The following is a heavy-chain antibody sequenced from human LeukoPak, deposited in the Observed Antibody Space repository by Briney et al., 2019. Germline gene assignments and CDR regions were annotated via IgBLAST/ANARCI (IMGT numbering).Heavy chain of an antibody. CDR3: TGNYYGSGSYADFDY. D-gene: IGHD3-10*01. Sequence: GGSLRLSCAASGFTFSGSAMHWVRQASGKGLEWVGRIRSTANGYATAYAASVKGRFTISRDDSKNTAYLQMDSQKTEDTAVYYCTGNYYGSGSYADFDYWGQGTLVTVSS. J-gene: IGHJ4*02. CDR2: IRSTANGYAT. CDR1: GFTFSGSA. V-gene: IGHV3-73*01.